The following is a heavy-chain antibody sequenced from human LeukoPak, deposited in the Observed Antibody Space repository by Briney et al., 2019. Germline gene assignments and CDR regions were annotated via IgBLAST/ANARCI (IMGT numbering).Heavy chain of an antibody. CDR2: IKQDGSER. J-gene: IGHJ4*02. CDR1: GCIFSRHW. CDR3: ARDGGHSTDFDY. Sequence: GGSLRLSCGASGCIFSRHWMSWVRQAPGKGPEWVANIKQDGSERYYVGSVKGRFTISRDNAKNLLYLQMNSLRAEDTALYYCARDGGHSTDFDYWGQGTLVTVSS. D-gene: IGHD2/OR15-2a*01. V-gene: IGHV3-7*01.